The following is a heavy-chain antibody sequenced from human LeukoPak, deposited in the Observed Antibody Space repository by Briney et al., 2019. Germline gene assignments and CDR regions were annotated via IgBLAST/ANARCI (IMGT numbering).Heavy chain of an antibody. CDR2: IDPSDSYT. V-gene: IGHV5-10-1*01. CDR1: GYSFTSYW. J-gene: IGHJ3*02. Sequence: GESLKISCKGSGYSFTSYWISWVRPMPGKGLGWMWRIDPSDSYTNYSPSFQGHVTISADKSISTASLQWSSLKASDTAMYYCARQFEECSSTSCPLGAFDIWGQGTMVTVSS. D-gene: IGHD2-2*01. CDR3: ARQFEECSSTSCPLGAFDI.